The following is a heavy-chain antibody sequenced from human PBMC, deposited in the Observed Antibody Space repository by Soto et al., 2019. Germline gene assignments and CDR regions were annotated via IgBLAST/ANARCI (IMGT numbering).Heavy chain of an antibody. Sequence: GASVKVSCKASGGTFSSYFISWVRQAPGQGLEWLGWISAYNGNTNYAQNLQGRVTMTTDTSTSTAYMELRSLRSDDTAVYYCARDLPPVDYWGQGTLVTVSS. J-gene: IGHJ4*02. V-gene: IGHV1-18*01. CDR2: ISAYNGNT. CDR1: GGTFSSYF. CDR3: ARDLPPVDY.